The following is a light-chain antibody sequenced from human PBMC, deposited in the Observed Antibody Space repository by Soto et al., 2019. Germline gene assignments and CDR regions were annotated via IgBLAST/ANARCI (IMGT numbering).Light chain of an antibody. CDR1: QDIASY. CDR3: QQLNVNLL. Sequence: IQLTQSPSSLSASIGDRVTITSRATQDIASYLAWYRQKPGNAPKLLIYAASTLHNGVPSRFSGSGPAKDFTLTISSLQPEDFVTYYCQQLNVNLLFGQGTKLEIK. CDR2: AAS. J-gene: IGKJ2*01. V-gene: IGKV1-9*01.